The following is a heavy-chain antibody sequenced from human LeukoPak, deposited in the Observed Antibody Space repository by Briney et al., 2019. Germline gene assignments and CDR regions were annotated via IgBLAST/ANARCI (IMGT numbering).Heavy chain of an antibody. Sequence: GGSLRLSCVASGFSLRGYAVHWVRQAPGKGGLEWVTMISYDGRDQYYADSVKGRFTISRDDSKNTLFLQMNSLRVEDTAMYHCARIGLGVSFGSGFDYWGQGTLVTVTS. D-gene: IGHD3-10*01. CDR2: ISYDGRDQ. CDR3: ARIGLGVSFGSGFDY. CDR1: GFSLRGYA. V-gene: IGHV3-30-3*01. J-gene: IGHJ4*02.